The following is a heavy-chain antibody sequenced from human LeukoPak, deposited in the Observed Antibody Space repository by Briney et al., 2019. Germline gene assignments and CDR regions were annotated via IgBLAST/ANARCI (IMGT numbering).Heavy chain of an antibody. CDR1: GYTFTSYY. J-gene: IGHJ4*02. CDR2: INPNSGGT. V-gene: IGHV1-2*04. Sequence: ASVKVSCKASGYTFTSYYMHWVRQAPGQGLEWMGWINPNSGGTNYAQKFQGWVTMTRDTSISTAYMELSRLRSDDTAVYYCARALRRGGIAVAYWGQGTLVTVSS. CDR3: ARALRRGGIAVAY. D-gene: IGHD6-19*01.